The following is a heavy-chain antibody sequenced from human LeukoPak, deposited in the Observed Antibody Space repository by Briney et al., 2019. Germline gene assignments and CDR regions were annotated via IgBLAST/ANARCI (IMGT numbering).Heavy chain of an antibody. J-gene: IGHJ4*02. CDR2: IKPDGSEK. D-gene: IGHD5-12*01. CDR1: GFTFSSYW. V-gene: IGHV3-7*02. Sequence: GGSLRLSCAASGFTFSSYWMAWVXXAPGKGLEWVANIKPDGSEKYYVESLKGRFTIARDNAESSLYLQMNSLRDEDTAVYXXARXRGGYEFFDFRGQGTRVAVSS. CDR3: ARXRGGYEFFDF.